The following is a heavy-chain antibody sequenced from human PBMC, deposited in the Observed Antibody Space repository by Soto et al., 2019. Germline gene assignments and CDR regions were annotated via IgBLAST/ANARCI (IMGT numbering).Heavy chain of an antibody. J-gene: IGHJ4*02. Sequence: ASVKVSCKASGYTFTSYAMHWVRQAPGQRLEWMGWINAGNGNTKYSQKFQGRVTITRDTSASTAYMELSSLRSEDTAVYYCAISSFPVSTFYSGRLDFWGQGTLVTVSS. D-gene: IGHD1-26*01. CDR2: INAGNGNT. CDR3: AISSFPVSTFYSGRLDF. CDR1: GYTFTSYA. V-gene: IGHV1-3*01.